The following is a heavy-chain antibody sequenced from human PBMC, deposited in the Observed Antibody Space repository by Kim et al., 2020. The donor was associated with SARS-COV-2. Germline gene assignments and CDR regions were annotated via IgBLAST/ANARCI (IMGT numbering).Heavy chain of an antibody. CDR1: GGTFSSYA. D-gene: IGHD2-15*01. CDR2: IIPIFGTA. CDR3: AREGRHGYCSGGSCPPGDAFDI. V-gene: IGHV1-69*06. Sequence: SVKVSCKASGGTFSSYAISWVRQAPGQGLEWMGGIIPIFGTANYAQKFQGRVTITADKSTSTAYMELSSLRSEDTAVYYCAREGRHGYCSGGSCPPGDAFDIWGQGTMVTVSS. J-gene: IGHJ3*02.